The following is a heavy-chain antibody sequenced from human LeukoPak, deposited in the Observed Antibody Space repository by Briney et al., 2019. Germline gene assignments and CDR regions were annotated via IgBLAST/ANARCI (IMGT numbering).Heavy chain of an antibody. D-gene: IGHD6-25*01. CDR2: MPYDGSDK. Sequence: GGSLRLSCAASGFTFSTYGMHWVRQAPGKGLEWVAVMPYDGSDKYYADSVKGRFTISRDKSKNTLYLQMSSLRAEYTAVYYRVRGRYIPAARYSLNYWGQGALVTVSS. V-gene: IGHV3-30*03. CDR3: VRGRYIPAARYSLNY. J-gene: IGHJ4*02. CDR1: GFTFSTYG.